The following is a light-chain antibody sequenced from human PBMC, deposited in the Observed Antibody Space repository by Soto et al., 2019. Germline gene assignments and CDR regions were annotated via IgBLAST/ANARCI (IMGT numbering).Light chain of an antibody. Sequence: DIQMTQSPSTLSASVGDRVTITCRASQSISSWLAWYQQKPGKAPKLLIYKASSLERGVPSRFSGSGSGTEFTLTISSLHPDDFATYYCQQYNSYSYTFGQGTKLEI. CDR1: QSISSW. V-gene: IGKV1-5*03. CDR3: QQYNSYSYT. CDR2: KAS. J-gene: IGKJ2*01.